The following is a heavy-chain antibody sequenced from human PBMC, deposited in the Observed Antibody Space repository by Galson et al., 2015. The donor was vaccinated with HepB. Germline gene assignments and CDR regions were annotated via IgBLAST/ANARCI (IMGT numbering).Heavy chain of an antibody. Sequence: SLRLSCAASGFTFSSYAMSWVRQAPGKGLEWVSAISGSGGSTYYADSVKGRFTISRDNSKNTLYLQMNSLRAEDTAVYYCAKGCVVGQQWLVAPGEDNWFDPWGQGTLVTVSS. CDR2: ISGSGGST. J-gene: IGHJ5*02. CDR3: AKGCVVGQQWLVAPGEDNWFDP. V-gene: IGHV3-23*01. CDR1: GFTFSSYA. D-gene: IGHD6-19*01.